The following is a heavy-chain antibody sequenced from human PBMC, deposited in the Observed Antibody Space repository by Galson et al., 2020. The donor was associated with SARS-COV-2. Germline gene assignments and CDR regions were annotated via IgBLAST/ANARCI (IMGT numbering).Heavy chain of an antibody. V-gene: IGHV4-59*01. J-gene: IGHJ6*02. Sequence: ETSETLSLTCSVSEVSMSSYYWSWIRQPPGKGLEWIGYISYSGSTSYNPSLRSRVSISVDLSKNQFSLKVTSVTAADTAVYYCARDPAPLYGDNYYYGMDVWGRGTTVTVSS. CDR3: ARDPAPLYGDNYYYGMDV. CDR2: ISYSGST. D-gene: IGHD4-17*01. CDR1: EVSMSSYY.